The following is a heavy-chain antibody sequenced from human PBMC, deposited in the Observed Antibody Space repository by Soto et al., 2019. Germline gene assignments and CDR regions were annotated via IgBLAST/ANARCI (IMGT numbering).Heavy chain of an antibody. V-gene: IGHV1-3*01. CDR1: GYTFTSYG. CDR3: ARVSFETSGYADY. D-gene: IGHD3-22*01. CDR2: INAGNGNT. Sequence: QIQLMQSGAEVKKPGASVKVSCKASGYTFTSYGIHWVRQAPGQRLEWTGWINAGNGNTKYSQNFQGRVTISRDTSASTAYLELSSLRSEDTAVYYCARVSFETSGYADYWGQGTLVTVSS. J-gene: IGHJ4*02.